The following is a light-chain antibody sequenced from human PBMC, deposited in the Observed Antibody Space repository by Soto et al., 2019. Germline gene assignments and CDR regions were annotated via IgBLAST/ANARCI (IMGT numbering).Light chain of an antibody. CDR1: SSDVGGYNY. CDR2: DVN. V-gene: IGLV2-14*03. J-gene: IGLJ1*01. Sequence: QSALTQPASVSGSTGQSITISCTGTSSDVGGYNYVSWYQQHPGKAPKLMIYDVNNRPSGISNRFSGSKSGNTASLTISGLLAEDEADYYCSSYTGSSTDYVFGTGTKLTVL. CDR3: SSYTGSSTDYV.